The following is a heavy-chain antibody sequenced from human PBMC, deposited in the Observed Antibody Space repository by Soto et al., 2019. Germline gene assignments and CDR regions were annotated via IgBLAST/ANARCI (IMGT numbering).Heavy chain of an antibody. CDR1: GFTFSSYG. D-gene: IGHD5-18*01. J-gene: IGHJ6*02. Sequence: PAETLSLSCAASGFTFSSYGLHSCLRPPAGGREGGAAIWYDTSNTYYTDSLKGRFTISRDNSKNTLYLQMSTLRAEDTAVYYCARDTSGGYLAHYYGMDVWGQGTMVTVSS. V-gene: IGHV3-33*01. CDR2: IWYDTSNT. CDR3: ARDTSGGYLAHYYGMDV.